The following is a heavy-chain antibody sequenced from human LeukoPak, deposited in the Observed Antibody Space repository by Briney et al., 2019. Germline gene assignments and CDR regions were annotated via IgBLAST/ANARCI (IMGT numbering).Heavy chain of an antibody. CDR3: ARDLPVTMVRGVHHGMDV. CDR2: IYSGGST. CDR1: GFTVSSNY. J-gene: IGHJ6*02. Sequence: GGSLRLSCAASGFTVSSNYMSWVRQAPGKGLEWVSVIYSGGSTYYADSVKGRFTISRDNSKNTLYLQMNSLRAEDTAVYYCARDLPVTMVRGVHHGMDVWGQGTTVTVSS. D-gene: IGHD3-10*01. V-gene: IGHV3-53*05.